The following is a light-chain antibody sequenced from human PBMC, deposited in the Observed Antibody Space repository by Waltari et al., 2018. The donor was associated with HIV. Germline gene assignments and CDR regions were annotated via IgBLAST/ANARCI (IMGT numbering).Light chain of an antibody. CDR2: KTY. CDR3: AAWDDTVSGPV. Sequence: QSVLTQAPSASGTPGQRVTISCSGSGSNIGHNYVYWYQQFSGSAPKLLIYKTYQRPSGVPARVSGSKSDTSASLAISGLRSEDEAEYFCAAWDDTVSGPVFGGGTKVAVL. J-gene: IGLJ2*01. CDR1: GSNIGHNY. V-gene: IGLV1-47*01.